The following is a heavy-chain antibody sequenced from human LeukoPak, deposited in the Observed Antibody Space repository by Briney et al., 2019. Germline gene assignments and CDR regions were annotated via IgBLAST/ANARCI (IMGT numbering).Heavy chain of an antibody. Sequence: PSETLSLTCTVSGGSISSYYWSWIRQPPGKGLEWIGSIYYSGSTYYNPSLKSRVTISVDTSKNQFSLKLSSVTAADTAVYYCARQSPGLAGYYHELDNWFDPWGQGTLVTVSS. V-gene: IGHV4-39*01. CDR1: GGSISSYY. D-gene: IGHD3-9*01. J-gene: IGHJ5*02. CDR3: ARQSPGLAGYYHELDNWFDP. CDR2: IYYSGST.